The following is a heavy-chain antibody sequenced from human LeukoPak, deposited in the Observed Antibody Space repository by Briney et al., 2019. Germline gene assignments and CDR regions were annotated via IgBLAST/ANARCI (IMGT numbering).Heavy chain of an antibody. CDR1: GDSISTKCVA. V-gene: IGHV6-1*01. D-gene: IGHD4-11*01. J-gene: IGHJ5*02. CDR2: TSYRSKWYN. CDR3: ARSLTTTVSWFDP. Sequence: SQTISLTCAISGDSISTKCVAWNWIRQSPSRGLEWLGRTSYRSKWYNGYAVSVKSRISIIADPSKNQFSLQLNSVTPEDTAVYYCARSLTTTVSWFDPWGQGSLVVVSS.